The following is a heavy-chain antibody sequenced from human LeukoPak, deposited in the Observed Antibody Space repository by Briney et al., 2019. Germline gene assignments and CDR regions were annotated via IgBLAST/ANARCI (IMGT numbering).Heavy chain of an antibody. Sequence: TSETLSLTCTVSGGSISSYYWSWIRQPPGKGLEWIGYMYYSGSTNYNPSLKSRVTISVDTSKNQFSLKLSSVTAADTAVNNCASLYSGNYDTGSFDYFNYWGQGTLVTVSS. D-gene: IGHD1-26*01. CDR1: GGSISSYY. J-gene: IGHJ4*02. V-gene: IGHV4-59*01. CDR3: ASLYSGNYDTGSFDYFNY. CDR2: MYYSGST.